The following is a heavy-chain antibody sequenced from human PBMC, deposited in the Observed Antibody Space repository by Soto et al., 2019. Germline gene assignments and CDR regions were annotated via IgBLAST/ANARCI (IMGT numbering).Heavy chain of an antibody. V-gene: IGHV1-18*04. D-gene: IGHD2-2*01. Sequence: GASVKVSCKASGYTFTSYGISWVREAAGQGLEWMGWISAYNGNTNYAQKLQGRVTMTTDTSTSTAYMELRSLRSDDTAVYYCARAGYCSSTSCYSADAFDIWGQGTMVTVS. CDR3: ARAGYCSSTSCYSADAFDI. J-gene: IGHJ3*02. CDR2: ISAYNGNT. CDR1: GYTFTSYG.